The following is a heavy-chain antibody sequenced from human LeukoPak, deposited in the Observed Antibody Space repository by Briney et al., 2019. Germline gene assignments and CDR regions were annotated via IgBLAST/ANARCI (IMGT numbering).Heavy chain of an antibody. V-gene: IGHV4-59*08. J-gene: IGHJ4*02. CDR3: ARHEDCSSTSCYFKGYDY. D-gene: IGHD2-2*01. CDR1: GGSISSYY. Sequence: SETLSLTCTVSGGSISSYYWSWIRQPPGKGLEWIGYIYYSGSTNYNPSLKSRVTISVDTSKNQFSLKLSSVTAADTAVYYCARHEDCSSTSCYFKGYDYWGQGTLSPSPQ. CDR2: IYYSGST.